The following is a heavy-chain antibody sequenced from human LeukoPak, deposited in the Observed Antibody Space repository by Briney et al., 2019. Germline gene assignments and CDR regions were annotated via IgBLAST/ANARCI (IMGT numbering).Heavy chain of an antibody. D-gene: IGHD4-17*01. Sequence: GGSLRLSCAASGFTFSSYWMHWVRQAPGKGLVWVSRINSYGSSTSYADSVKGRFTISRDNAKNTLYLQMNILRAEDTALYYCALPLGDGDFYFDFWGRGTLVTVSS. J-gene: IGHJ4*02. CDR2: INSYGSST. CDR1: GFTFSSYW. V-gene: IGHV3-74*01. CDR3: ALPLGDGDFYFDF.